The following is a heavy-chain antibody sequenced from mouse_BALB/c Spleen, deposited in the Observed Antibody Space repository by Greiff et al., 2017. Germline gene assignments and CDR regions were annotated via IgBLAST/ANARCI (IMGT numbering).Heavy chain of an antibody. Sequence: VQLQQPGAELVMPGASVKMSCKASGYTFTDYWMHWVKQRPGQGLEWIGAIETSDSYTSYNQKFKGKATLTVDESSSTAYMQLSSLTSEDSAVYYCAREGYYAMDYWGQGTSVTVSS. CDR1: GYTFTDYW. CDR3: AREGYYAMDY. CDR2: IETSDSYT. V-gene: IGHV1-69*01. J-gene: IGHJ4*01.